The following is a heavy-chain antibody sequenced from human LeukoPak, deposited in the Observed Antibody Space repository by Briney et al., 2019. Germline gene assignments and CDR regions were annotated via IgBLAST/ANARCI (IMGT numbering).Heavy chain of an antibody. CDR1: GGSISRGGDY. CDR2: TYYGGNT. J-gene: IGHJ4*02. V-gene: IGHV4-31*03. Sequence: PSETLSLTCTVSGGSISRGGDYWTWIRQHPEKGLEWIGNTYYGGNTYYNPSLKSRVTIPVDKSKNQFSLKLSSVTAADTAVYYCARAGGYCSSTSCYGGYSYGYGSNSVIYWGQGTLVTVSS. CDR3: ARAGGYCSSTSCYGGYSYGYGSNSVIY. D-gene: IGHD2-2*01.